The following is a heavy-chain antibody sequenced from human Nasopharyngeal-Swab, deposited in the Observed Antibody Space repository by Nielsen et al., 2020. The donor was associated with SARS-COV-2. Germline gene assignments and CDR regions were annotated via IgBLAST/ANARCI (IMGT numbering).Heavy chain of an antibody. Sequence: GGSLRLSCAASGFTFSSYGMHWVRQAPGKGLEWVAVISYDGSNKYYADSVKGRFTISRDNSKNTLYLQMNSLRAEDTAVYYCAKDLNGDYVYYFDYWGQGTLVTVSS. D-gene: IGHD4-17*01. J-gene: IGHJ4*02. CDR3: AKDLNGDYVYYFDY. CDR2: ISYDGSNK. V-gene: IGHV3-30*18. CDR1: GFTFSSYG.